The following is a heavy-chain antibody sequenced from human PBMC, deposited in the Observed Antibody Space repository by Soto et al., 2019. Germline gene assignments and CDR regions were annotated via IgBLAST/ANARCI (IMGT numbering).Heavy chain of an antibody. Sequence: ASVKVSCKASGYTFTSYGISWVRQAPGQGLEWMGWISTYNANTNYPPKLQGRVTMTTDTSTSTAYMELRSLRSDDTAVYYCANRVTWPNDYYGLDVWGQGTTVNVSS. CDR2: ISTYNANT. V-gene: IGHV1-18*01. D-gene: IGHD3-10*01. J-gene: IGHJ6*01. CDR1: GYTFTSYG. CDR3: ANRVTWPNDYYGLDV.